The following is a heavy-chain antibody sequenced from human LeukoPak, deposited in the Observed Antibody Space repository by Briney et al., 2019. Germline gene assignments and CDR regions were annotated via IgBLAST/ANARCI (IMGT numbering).Heavy chain of an antibody. CDR2: INHSGST. CDR1: GGSFSGYY. CDR3: AAYHRRWSQDY. V-gene: IGHV4-34*01. D-gene: IGHD2-2*01. Sequence: SETLSLTCAVYGGSFSGYYWSWIRQPPGKGLEWIGEINHSGSTNYNPSLKSRITISVDTSKNQFSLKLSSVTAADTAVYYCAAYHRRWSQDYWGQGTLVTVSS. J-gene: IGHJ4*02.